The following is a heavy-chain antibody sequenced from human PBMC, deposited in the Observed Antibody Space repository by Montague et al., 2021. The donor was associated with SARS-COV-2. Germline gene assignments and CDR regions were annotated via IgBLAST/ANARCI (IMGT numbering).Heavy chain of an antibody. CDR1: GFYFSYA. CDR3: ARESGSFHDGGYFDY. CDR2: ISNDGSNK. Sequence: SLRLSCAASGFYFSYAMHWVRQAPGKGLEWVALISNDGSNKHNADSVKGRFTISRDNSKSTLYLQVNSLRAEDTAVYYCARESGSFHDGGYFDYWGQGSLVTVSS. V-gene: IGHV3-30*04. J-gene: IGHJ4*02. D-gene: IGHD1-26*01.